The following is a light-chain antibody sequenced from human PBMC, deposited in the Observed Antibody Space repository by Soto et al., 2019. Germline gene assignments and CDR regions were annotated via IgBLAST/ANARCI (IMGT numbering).Light chain of an antibody. J-gene: IGLJ1*01. CDR3: SSYTSSSTLV. CDR2: EVS. Sequence: QSALTQPASVSGSPGQSITISCTVARSDVGGYNYVSWYQQHPGKAPKLMIYEVSNRPSGVSNRFSGSKSGNTASLTISGLQAEDEADYYCSSYTSSSTLVFGTGTKVTVL. V-gene: IGLV2-14*01. CDR1: RSDVGGYNY.